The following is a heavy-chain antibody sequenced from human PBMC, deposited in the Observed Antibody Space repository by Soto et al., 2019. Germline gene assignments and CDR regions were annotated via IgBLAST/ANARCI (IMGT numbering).Heavy chain of an antibody. Sequence: QVQLVESGGGVAQPGRSLRLSCAASGFTFSSYGMHWVRQAPGKGLEWVAVIWYDGSNKYYADSVKGRFTISRDNSKNTLYLQMNSLRAEDTAVYYCARDGYYYGSGSYIDYWGQGTLVTVSS. CDR3: ARDGYYYGSGSYIDY. J-gene: IGHJ4*02. CDR1: GFTFSSYG. CDR2: IWYDGSNK. V-gene: IGHV3-33*01. D-gene: IGHD3-10*01.